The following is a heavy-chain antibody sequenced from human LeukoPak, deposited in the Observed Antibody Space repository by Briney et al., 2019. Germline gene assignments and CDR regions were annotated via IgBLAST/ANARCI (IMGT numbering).Heavy chain of an antibody. CDR2: IDPNTGGT. D-gene: IGHD1-26*01. J-gene: IGHJ4*02. CDR1: GYTFTNYY. CDR3: ASLYDIVGTTVDY. Sequence: ASVKVSCKTSGYTFTNYYINWVRQAPGQGLEWMGRIDPNTGGTKSAKNFQGRVTMTRDTSISTAYMALSGLRSDDTAVYYCASLYDIVGTTVDYWGQGTLVTVSS. V-gene: IGHV1-2*06.